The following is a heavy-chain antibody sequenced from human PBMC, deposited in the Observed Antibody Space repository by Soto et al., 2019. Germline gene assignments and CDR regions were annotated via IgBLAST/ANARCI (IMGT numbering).Heavy chain of an antibody. J-gene: IGHJ3*02. Sequence: QVQLQQSGPGLVKPSQTLSLTCAISGDSVSSNSAAWNWLRQSPSRGLEWLGRTYYRSKWYNDYVVSVKSRITTNPDTSKNQSSLQLNSVTPEDTAVYYCARERGVLSEAFEIWGQGTVVTVSS. CDR3: ARERGVLSEAFEI. D-gene: IGHD3-10*01. CDR2: TYYRSKWYN. CDR1: GDSVSSNSAA. V-gene: IGHV6-1*01.